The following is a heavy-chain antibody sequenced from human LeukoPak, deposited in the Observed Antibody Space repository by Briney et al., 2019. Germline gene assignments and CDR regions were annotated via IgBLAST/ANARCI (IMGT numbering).Heavy chain of an antibody. CDR1: VGSISSGGYY. Sequence: PSETLSLTCTVSVGSISSGGYYWSWIRQHPGKGLEWIGYIYYSGSTYYNPSLKSRVTISVDTFKNQFSLKLSSVTAADTAVYYCAREISRYCTNGVCYRGLFDYWGQGTLVTVSS. CDR2: IYYSGST. V-gene: IGHV4-31*03. CDR3: AREISRYCTNGVCYRGLFDY. D-gene: IGHD2-8*01. J-gene: IGHJ4*02.